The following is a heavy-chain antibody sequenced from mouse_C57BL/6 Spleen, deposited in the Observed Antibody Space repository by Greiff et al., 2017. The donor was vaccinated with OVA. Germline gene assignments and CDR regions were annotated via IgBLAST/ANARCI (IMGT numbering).Heavy chain of an antibody. D-gene: IGHD1-1*01. Sequence: EVQLVESGGGLVQPGGSLSLSCAASGFTFTDYYMSWVRQPPGKALEWLGFIRNKANGYTTEYSASVKGRFTISRDNSQSILYLQMNSLRAEDSATYYCARPLHGSSYYYAMDYWGQGTSVTVSS. J-gene: IGHJ4*01. CDR1: GFTFTDYY. V-gene: IGHV7-3*01. CDR3: ARPLHGSSYYYAMDY. CDR2: IRNKANGYTT.